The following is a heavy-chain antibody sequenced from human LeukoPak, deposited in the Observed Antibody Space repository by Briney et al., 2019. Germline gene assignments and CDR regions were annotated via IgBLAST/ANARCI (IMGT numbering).Heavy chain of an antibody. D-gene: IGHD6-6*01. CDR2: VNPNTGGT. CDR3: ARDLPSSSSAYYFDY. V-gene: IGHV1-2*02. Sequence: ASVKVSCKASGYTFTDYYVNWVRQAPGQGLEWMGWVNPNTGGTNYAQKFQGRVTMTRDTSISTAYMELSRLRSDDTAVYYCARDLPSSSSAYYFDYWGRGTLVTVSS. CDR1: GYTFTDYY. J-gene: IGHJ4*02.